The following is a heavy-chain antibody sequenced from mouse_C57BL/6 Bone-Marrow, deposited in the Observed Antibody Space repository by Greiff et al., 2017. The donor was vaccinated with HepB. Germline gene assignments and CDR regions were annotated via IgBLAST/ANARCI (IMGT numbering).Heavy chain of an antibody. Sequence: EVQLQQSGPELVKPGASVKISCKASGYTFTDYYMNWVKQSHGKSLEWIGDINPNNGGTSYNQKFKGKATLTVDKSSSTAYMELRSLTSEDSAVYYCAKPITAVVYYAMGYWGQGTSVTVSS. CDR3: AKPITAVVYYAMGY. V-gene: IGHV1-26*01. CDR1: GYTFTDYY. CDR2: INPNNGGT. J-gene: IGHJ4*01. D-gene: IGHD1-1*01.